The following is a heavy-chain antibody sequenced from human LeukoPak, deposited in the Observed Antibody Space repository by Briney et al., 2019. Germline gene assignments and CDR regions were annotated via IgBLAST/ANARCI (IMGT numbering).Heavy chain of an antibody. CDR3: AKHLGGSCSRFDY. CDR1: GFTFSSYA. J-gene: IGHJ4*02. CDR2: SSGSSST. Sequence: GGSLRLSCAASGFTFSSYAMSWVRQAPGTGLEWVSVSSGSSSTQYADSDVKGRFTISRDNSKNTLYLQINSLRAEDTAVYYCAKHLGGSCSRFDYWGQGTLVTVSS. D-gene: IGHD3-16*01. V-gene: IGHV3-23*01.